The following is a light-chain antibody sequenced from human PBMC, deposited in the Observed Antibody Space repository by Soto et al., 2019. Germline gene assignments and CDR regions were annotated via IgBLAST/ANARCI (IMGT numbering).Light chain of an antibody. CDR3: RHYRTS. CDR1: QSVSSSY. Sequence: EIVLTQSPGTLSLSPGERATLSCRASQSVSSSYLAWYQQKPGQAPRQLIYGASSMATGIPDRFSGSGSGTDFTLTITRLEPEDFAVYYCRHYRTSFGGGTRVEIK. V-gene: IGKV3-20*01. J-gene: IGKJ4*02. CDR2: GAS.